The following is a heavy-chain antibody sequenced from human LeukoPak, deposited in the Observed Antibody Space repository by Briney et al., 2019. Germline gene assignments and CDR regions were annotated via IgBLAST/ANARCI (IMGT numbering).Heavy chain of an antibody. CDR3: ARVGSGSYMMM. V-gene: IGHV4-39*07. Sequence: PSETLSLTCTVSGGSISSRGYYWGWIRQPPGKGLEWIGSMYYSGSTNYNPSLKSRVTISVDTSKNQFSLKLSSVTAADTAVYYCARVGSGSYMMMWGQGTLVTVSS. CDR1: GGSISSRGYY. D-gene: IGHD3-10*01. CDR2: MYYSGST. J-gene: IGHJ4*02.